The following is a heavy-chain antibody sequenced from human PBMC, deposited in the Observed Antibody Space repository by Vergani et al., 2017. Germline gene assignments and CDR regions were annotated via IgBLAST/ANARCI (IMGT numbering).Heavy chain of an antibody. CDR2: ISSSGSTI. D-gene: IGHD3-3*01. CDR3: ARDRRDDFWSGYYFDY. Sequence: EVQLVESGGGLVQPGGSLRLSCAASGFTFSSYEMNWVRQAPGKGLEWVSYISSSGSTIYYADSVKGRFTISRDNAKNSLYLQMNSLRAEDTAVYYCARDRRDDFWSGYYFDYWGQGTLVTVSS. J-gene: IGHJ4*02. CDR1: GFTFSSYE. V-gene: IGHV3-48*03.